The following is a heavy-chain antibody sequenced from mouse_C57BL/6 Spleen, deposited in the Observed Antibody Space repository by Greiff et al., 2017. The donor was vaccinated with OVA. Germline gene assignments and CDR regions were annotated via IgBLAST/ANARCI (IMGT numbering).Heavy chain of an antibody. Sequence: QVQLQQPGAELVRPGTSVKLSCKASGYTFTSYWMHWVKQRPGQGLEWIGVIDPSDSYTNYNQKFKGKATLTVDTSSSTSYMQLISLTSEDSAVYYCARNYDSWFAYWGQGTLVTVSA. CDR2: IDPSDSYT. CDR3: ARNYDSWFAY. J-gene: IGHJ3*01. CDR1: GYTFTSYW. V-gene: IGHV1-59*01. D-gene: IGHD2-4*01.